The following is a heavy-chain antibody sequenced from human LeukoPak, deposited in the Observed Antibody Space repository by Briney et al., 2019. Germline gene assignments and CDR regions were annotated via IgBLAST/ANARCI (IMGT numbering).Heavy chain of an antibody. V-gene: IGHV1-18*01. CDR3: ARVQDSSRYSGPPNLNDY. Sequence: ASVKVSCKASGYTFTSYVISWVRQAPGQGLEWMGWISAYNGNTNYAQKRQGRVTMTTDTSTSTAYMDLRSLRYDDTAVYYCARVQDSSRYSGPPNLNDYWGQGTLVTVSS. D-gene: IGHD3-22*01. J-gene: IGHJ4*02. CDR2: ISAYNGNT. CDR1: GYTFTSYV.